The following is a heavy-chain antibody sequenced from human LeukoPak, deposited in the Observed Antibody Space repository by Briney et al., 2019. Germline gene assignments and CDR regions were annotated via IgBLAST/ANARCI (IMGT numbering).Heavy chain of an antibody. D-gene: IGHD6-19*01. CDR1: GFAVSSNY. CDR3: ARELRGSGFDP. CDR2: ISSDSRRM. J-gene: IGHJ5*02. Sequence: GGSLRLSCAASGFAVSSNYMSWVRQAPGKGLEWVSYISSDSRRMDYADSVRGRFTIYRDNARNSVYLQMNSLTAEDTAVYYCARELRGSGFDPWGQGTLVTVSS. V-gene: IGHV3-48*04.